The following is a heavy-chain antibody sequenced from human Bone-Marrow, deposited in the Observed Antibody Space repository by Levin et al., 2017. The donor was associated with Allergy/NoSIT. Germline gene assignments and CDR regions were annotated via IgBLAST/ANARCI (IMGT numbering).Heavy chain of an antibody. CDR3: ARVGGYDFWSGYYYYYYYMDV. CDR1: GYSISSGYY. V-gene: IGHV4-38-2*01. D-gene: IGHD3-3*01. J-gene: IGHJ6*03. CDR2: IYHSGST. Sequence: SQTLSLTCAVSGYSISSGYYWGWIRQPPGKGLEWIGSIYHSGSTYYNPSLKSRVTISVDTSKNQFSLKLSSVTAADTAVYYCARVGGYDFWSGYYYYYYYMDVWGKGTTVTVSS.